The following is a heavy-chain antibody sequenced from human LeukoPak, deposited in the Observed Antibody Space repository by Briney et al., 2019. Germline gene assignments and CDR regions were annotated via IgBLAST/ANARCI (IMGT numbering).Heavy chain of an antibody. D-gene: IGHD2-21*01. Sequence: SETLSLTCTVSGYSISSGYYWGWIRPPPGKGLEWIGYIYYSGSTNYNPSLKSRVTISVDTSKNQFSLKLSSVTAADTAVYYCARRSMWFDAFDIWGQGTMVTVSS. J-gene: IGHJ3*02. V-gene: IGHV4-38-2*02. CDR1: GYSISSGYY. CDR3: ARRSMWFDAFDI. CDR2: IYYSGST.